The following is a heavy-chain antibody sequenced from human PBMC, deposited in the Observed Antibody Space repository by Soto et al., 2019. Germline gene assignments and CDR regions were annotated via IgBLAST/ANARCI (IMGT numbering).Heavy chain of an antibody. V-gene: IGHV4-61*01. CDR1: GGSVSSGTYY. J-gene: IGHJ5*02. CDR2: INYSGST. D-gene: IGHD3-10*01. CDR3: ARAGGSWFDL. Sequence: QVQLQESGPGLVKTSETLSLTCTVSGGSVSSGTYYWSWIRQPPGKGLEWIGYINYSGSTNYNPSLKSRVTLSADKSKNQFSLQLRSVTAADTAVYYCARAGGSWFDLWGQGTLVTVSS.